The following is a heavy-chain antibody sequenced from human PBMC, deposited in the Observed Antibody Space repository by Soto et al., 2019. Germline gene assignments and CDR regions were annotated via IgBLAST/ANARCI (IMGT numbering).Heavy chain of an antibody. CDR1: GGSISSYY. V-gene: IGHV4-59*01. Sequence: SETLSLTCTVSGGSISSYYWRWIRQPPGKGLEWIRYIYYSGSTNYNPSIKSRVTISVDTSKNQFSLMLCSVTAADTAVYYCARVRAYYYDSSGYSHPRPNPYGMDVWGQGTTVT. CDR2: IYYSGST. D-gene: IGHD3-22*01. CDR3: ARVRAYYYDSSGYSHPRPNPYGMDV. J-gene: IGHJ6*02.